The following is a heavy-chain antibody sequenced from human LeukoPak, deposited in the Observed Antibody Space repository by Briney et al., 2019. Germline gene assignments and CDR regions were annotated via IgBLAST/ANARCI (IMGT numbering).Heavy chain of an antibody. CDR1: GYTLTDLS. Sequence: ASVKVSCKVSGYTLTDLSMHWVRQAPGKGLEWMGGFDPEDGETIYAQKFQGRVTMTEDTSTDTAYMELSSLRSEDTAIYYCATYRQVLLPFESWGQGTLVTVSS. D-gene: IGHD2-8*02. CDR2: FDPEDGET. J-gene: IGHJ4*02. CDR3: ATYRQVLLPFES. V-gene: IGHV1-24*01.